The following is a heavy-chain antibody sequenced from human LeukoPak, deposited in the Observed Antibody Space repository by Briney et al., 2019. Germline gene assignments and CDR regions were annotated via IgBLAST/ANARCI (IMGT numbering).Heavy chain of an antibody. Sequence: GESLQISCRGSGSTFTTYWIGWVRQMPGKGLEWMGIIYPGDSDTRYSPSFQGQVTMSADKSINTAYLQWSSLKASDTAMYYCARRQGCSSTSCPPDSWGQGTLVTVSS. CDR2: IYPGDSDT. CDR1: GSTFTTYW. D-gene: IGHD2-2*01. V-gene: IGHV5-51*01. J-gene: IGHJ4*02. CDR3: ARRQGCSSTSCPPDS.